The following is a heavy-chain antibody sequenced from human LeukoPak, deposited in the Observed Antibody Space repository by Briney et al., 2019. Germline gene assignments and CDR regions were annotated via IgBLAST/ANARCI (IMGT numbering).Heavy chain of an antibody. Sequence: GGSLRLSCAASGFTFSSYSMNWVRQAPGKGLEWGSYISSSSSTIYYADSVKGRFTISRDNAKNSLYLQMNSLRAEDTAVYYCARDGPLDGFSDYWGQGTLVTVSS. CDR1: GFTFSSYS. V-gene: IGHV3-48*01. D-gene: IGHD2/OR15-2a*01. CDR2: ISSSSSTI. J-gene: IGHJ4*02. CDR3: ARDGPLDGFSDY.